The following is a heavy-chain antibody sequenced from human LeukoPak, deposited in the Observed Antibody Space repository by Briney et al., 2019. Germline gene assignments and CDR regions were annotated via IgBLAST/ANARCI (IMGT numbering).Heavy chain of an antibody. CDR3: ASGDYGDPPLNY. CDR1: GGTFSSYA. D-gene: IGHD4/OR15-4a*01. CDR2: IIPIFGTA. Sequence: SVKVSCKASGGTFSSYAISWVRQAPGQGLEWMGGIIPIFGTANYAQKFQGRVTITADKSTSTAHMELSSLRSEDTAVYYCASGDYGDPPLNYWGQGTLVTVSS. V-gene: IGHV1-69*06. J-gene: IGHJ4*02.